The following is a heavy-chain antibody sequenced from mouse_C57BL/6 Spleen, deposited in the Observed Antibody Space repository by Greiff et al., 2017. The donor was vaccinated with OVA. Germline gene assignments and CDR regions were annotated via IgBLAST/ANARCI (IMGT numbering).Heavy chain of an antibody. Sequence: EVKLMESGGGLVQPGGSLKLSCAASGFTFSDYYMYWVRQTPEKRLEWVAYISNGGGSTYYPDTVKGRFTISRDNAKNTLYLQMSRLKSEDTAMYYCARHRNYYGSSYYAMDYWGQGTSVTVSS. J-gene: IGHJ4*01. CDR1: GFTFSDYY. V-gene: IGHV5-12*01. CDR2: ISNGGGST. D-gene: IGHD1-1*01. CDR3: ARHRNYYGSSYYAMDY.